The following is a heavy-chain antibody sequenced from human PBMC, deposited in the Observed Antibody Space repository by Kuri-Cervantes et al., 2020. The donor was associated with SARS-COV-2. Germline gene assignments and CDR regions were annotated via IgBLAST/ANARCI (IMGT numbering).Heavy chain of an antibody. CDR1: GYTFTSYD. D-gene: IGHD6-13*01. V-gene: IGHV1-8*03. J-gene: IGHJ4*02. CDR2: MNPNSGNT. Sequence: ASVKVSCKTSGYTFTSYDINWVRQATGQGLEWMGWMNPNSGNTGYAQKFQGRVTITRNTSISTAYMELSSLRSEDTAVYYCATIAAAGTHPARDNHSYYFDYWGQGTLVTVSS. CDR3: ATIAAAGTHPARDNHSYYFDY.